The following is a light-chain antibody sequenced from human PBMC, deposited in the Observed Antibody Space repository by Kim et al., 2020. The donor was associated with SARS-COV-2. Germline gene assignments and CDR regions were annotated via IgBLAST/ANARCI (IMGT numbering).Light chain of an antibody. CDR1: QGITNY. CDR2: TAC. CDR3: QQLNSYPL. V-gene: IGKV1-9*01. J-gene: IGKJ5*01. Sequence: LSASAGDRVTITCRSGQGITNYIAWYQQKPGKAPNLMVYTACTLQSGVPSRFSGSGCGTDFTLIISSLKPEDFATSYCQQLNSYPLFGQGTRLE.